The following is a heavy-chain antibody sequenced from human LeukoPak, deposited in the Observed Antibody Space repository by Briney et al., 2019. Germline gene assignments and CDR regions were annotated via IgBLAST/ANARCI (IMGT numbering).Heavy chain of an antibody. CDR2: IYTSGST. CDR3: ARALQYYDYVWGSYRYQDV. CDR1: GGSISSSSYY. Sequence: SETLSLTCTVSGGSISSSSYYWSWIRQPAGKGLEWIGRIYTSGSTNYNPSLKSRVTMSVDTSKNQFSLKLSSVTAADTAVYYCARALQYYDYVWGSYRYQDVWGKGTTVTVSS. J-gene: IGHJ6*04. D-gene: IGHD3-16*02. V-gene: IGHV4-61*02.